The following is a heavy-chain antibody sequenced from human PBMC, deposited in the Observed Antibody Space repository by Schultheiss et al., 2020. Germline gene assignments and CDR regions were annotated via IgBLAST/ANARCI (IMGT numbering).Heavy chain of an antibody. D-gene: IGHD5-12*01. V-gene: IGHV3-9*01. J-gene: IGHJ4*02. Sequence: SMRLSCAASGFSFDGYAMHWVRQAPGKGLEWVSGISWNSGRIGYADFVKGRFTISRDNSKNTLYLQMNSLRAEDTAVYYCARRAQGGYDDYWGQGTLVTVSS. CDR2: ISWNSGRI. CDR3: ARRAQGGYDDY. CDR1: GFSFDGYA.